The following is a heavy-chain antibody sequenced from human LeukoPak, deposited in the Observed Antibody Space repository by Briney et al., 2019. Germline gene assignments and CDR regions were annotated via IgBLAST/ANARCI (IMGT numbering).Heavy chain of an antibody. CDR1: GFTFSNYW. Sequence: GGSLRLSCVVSGFTFSNYWMHWVRQAPGKGLVWVSRINSDGSTTTYADSVKGRFTIFRDNAKNTLYLQMSSLSAEDTSVYYCVRVSSDWEYFDQWGQGALVTVSS. J-gene: IGHJ4*02. CDR2: INSDGSTT. V-gene: IGHV3-74*01. D-gene: IGHD6-19*01. CDR3: VRVSSDWEYFDQ.